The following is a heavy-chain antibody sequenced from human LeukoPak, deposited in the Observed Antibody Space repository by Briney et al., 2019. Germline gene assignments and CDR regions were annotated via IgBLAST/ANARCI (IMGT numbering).Heavy chain of an antibody. CDR3: ARLCPPRSARCIAAASKTDAFDI. CDR1: GGSFSGYY. V-gene: IGHV4-34*01. D-gene: IGHD6-13*01. CDR2: INHSGST. J-gene: IGHJ3*02. Sequence: NASETLSLTCAVYGGSFSGYYWSWIRQPPGKGLEWIGEINHSGSTNYNPSLKSRVTISVDTSKNQFSLKLSSVTAADTAVYYCARLCPPRSARCIAAASKTDAFDIWGQGTMVTVSS.